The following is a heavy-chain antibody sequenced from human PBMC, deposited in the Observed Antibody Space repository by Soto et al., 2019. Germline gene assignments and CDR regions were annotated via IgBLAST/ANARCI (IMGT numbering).Heavy chain of an antibody. CDR1: GGTFSSLA. D-gene: IGHD3-10*01. V-gene: IGHV1-69*06. Sequence: QVQLVQSGAEVKKPGSSVKVSCKASGGTFSSLAISWVRQAPGQGLEWMGGLVPVFGTANYAQKFQDRVTITADKSTSTSYMELSSLRSEDTAVYCCARSPGVFDYWGQGTLVTVSS. J-gene: IGHJ4*02. CDR2: LVPVFGTA. CDR3: ARSPGVFDY.